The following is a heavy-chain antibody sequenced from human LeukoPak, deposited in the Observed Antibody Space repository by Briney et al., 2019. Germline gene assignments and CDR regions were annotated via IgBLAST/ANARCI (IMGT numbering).Heavy chain of an antibody. CDR1: GFTVSSNY. D-gene: IGHD3-3*01. CDR2: IYSGGST. J-gene: IGHJ4*02. CDR3: AGTLRFLEWPFDY. Sequence: GGSLRLSCAASGFTVSSNYMSWVRQAPGKGLEWVSVIYSGGSTYYADSVKGRFTISRDNSKNTLYLQMNSLRAEDTAVYYCAGTLRFLEWPFDYWGQGTLVTVSS. V-gene: IGHV3-66*01.